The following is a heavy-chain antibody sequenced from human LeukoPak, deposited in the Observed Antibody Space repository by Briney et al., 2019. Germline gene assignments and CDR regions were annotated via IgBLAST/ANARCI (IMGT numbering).Heavy chain of an antibody. D-gene: IGHD3-10*01. CDR1: GFTFGDYA. Sequence: GGSLRISCTTSGFTFGDYAVTWVRQAPGKGLEWVCFMRSKAYGGATEYAASVKGRFTISRDDSKSIAHLQMNSLRTEDTAMYYCARIEVSGHGFDYWGQGALVTVSP. J-gene: IGHJ4*02. CDR3: ARIEVSGHGFDY. V-gene: IGHV3-49*04. CDR2: MRSKAYGGAT.